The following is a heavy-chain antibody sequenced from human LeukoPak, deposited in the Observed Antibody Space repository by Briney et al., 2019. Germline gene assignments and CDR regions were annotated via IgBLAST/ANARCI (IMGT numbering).Heavy chain of an antibody. Sequence: GGSPNLSCAALGFTLSGYWWSWFRQAPGKGLEWVANMNQGGSKKYYVDSVRGRFTISRDNAQNSLYLQMNSLRTEDTAVYYCARDPTFNGGYWGQGTLVTVSS. J-gene: IGHJ4*02. D-gene: IGHD2-8*01. CDR1: GFTLSGYW. CDR3: ARDPTFNGGY. V-gene: IGHV3-7*01. CDR2: MNQGGSKK.